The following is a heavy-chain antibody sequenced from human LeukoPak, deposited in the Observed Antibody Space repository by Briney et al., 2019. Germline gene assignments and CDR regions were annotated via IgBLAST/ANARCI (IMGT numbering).Heavy chain of an antibody. V-gene: IGHV3-7*01. CDR3: TRSPGGRPMDY. D-gene: IGHD3-16*01. Sequence: PGESLRLSCAASGFTFTNYWMNWVRQAPGKGLEWVAHIKQDGSQIYYVDSVKGRFTISRDNAKSSLYLQMNSLRAEDTALYYCTRSPGGRPMDYWGQGTLVTVSS. CDR2: IKQDGSQI. J-gene: IGHJ4*02. CDR1: GFTFTNYW.